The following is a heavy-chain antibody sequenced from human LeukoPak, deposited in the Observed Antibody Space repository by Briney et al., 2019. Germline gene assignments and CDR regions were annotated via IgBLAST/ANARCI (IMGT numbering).Heavy chain of an antibody. CDR2: IYPGDSDT. J-gene: IGHJ6*03. V-gene: IGHV5-51*01. D-gene: IGHD3-22*01. CDR1: GYSFTSYW. CDR3: ARSVGDSSGYYYNYYYYMDV. Sequence: GESLKISCKGSGYSFTSYWIGWVRQMPGKGLEWMGIIYPGDSDTRYSPSFQGQVTISADKSISTAYLQWSSLKASDTAMYYCARSVGDSSGYYYNYYYYMDVWGKGTTVTVSS.